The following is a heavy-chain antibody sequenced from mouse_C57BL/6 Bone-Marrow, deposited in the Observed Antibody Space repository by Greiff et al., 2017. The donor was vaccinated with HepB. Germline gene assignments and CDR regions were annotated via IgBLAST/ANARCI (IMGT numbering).Heavy chain of an antibody. J-gene: IGHJ2*01. V-gene: IGHV7-3*01. CDR1: GFTFTDYY. Sequence: EVKLVESGGGLVQPGGSLSLSCAASGFTFTDYYMSWVRQPPGKALEWLGFIRNKANGYTTEYSASVKGRFTISRDNSQIILYLQMNSLRAEDSATYYCARWGYYFDYWGQGTTLSVSS. CDR3: ARWGYYFDY. CDR2: IRNKANGYTT.